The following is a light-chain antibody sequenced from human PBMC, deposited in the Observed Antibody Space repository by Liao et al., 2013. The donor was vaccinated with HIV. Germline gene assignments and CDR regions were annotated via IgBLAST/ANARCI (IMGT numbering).Light chain of an antibody. J-gene: IGLJ2*01. V-gene: IGLV3-1*01. Sequence: SYALTQPPSLSVSPGQTASITCSGDTLGDKYACWYQQKPGQSPVLVIYQGDQRPSGIPERFSGSHSGSTATLTISGAQATDESDYYCQAWDSGTGIFGGGTKLTVL. CDR1: TLGDKY. CDR2: QGD. CDR3: QAWDSGTGI.